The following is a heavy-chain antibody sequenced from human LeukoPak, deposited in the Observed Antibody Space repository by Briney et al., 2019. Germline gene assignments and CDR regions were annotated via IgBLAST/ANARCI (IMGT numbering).Heavy chain of an antibody. CDR3: ARYPYYDSSGYYCDY. Sequence: PGGSLRLSCAASGFTVSSNYMNWIRQPPGKGLEWIGEINHSGSTNYNPSLKSRVTISVDTSKNQFSLKLSSVTAADTAVYYCARYPYYDSSGYYCDYWGQGTLVTVSS. CDR1: GFTVSSNY. J-gene: IGHJ4*02. V-gene: IGHV4-34*01. CDR2: INHSGST. D-gene: IGHD3-22*01.